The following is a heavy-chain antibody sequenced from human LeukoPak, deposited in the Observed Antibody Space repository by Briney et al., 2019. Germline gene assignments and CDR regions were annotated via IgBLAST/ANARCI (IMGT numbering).Heavy chain of an antibody. Sequence: GGSLRLSCAVSGFTFNSYGMHWVRQAPGKGLEWVAFIRSDGTNKYYADSVKGRLTISRDNSKNTLYLQMNSLRPEDAAVYYCAKGYSFHFDYWGQGTLVTVSS. CDR2: IRSDGTNK. CDR3: AKGYSFHFDY. J-gene: IGHJ4*02. D-gene: IGHD5-18*01. CDR1: GFTFNSYG. V-gene: IGHV3-30*02.